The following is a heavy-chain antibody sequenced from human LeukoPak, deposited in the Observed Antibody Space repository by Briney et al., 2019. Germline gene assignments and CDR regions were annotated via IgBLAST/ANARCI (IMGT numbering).Heavy chain of an antibody. Sequence: GGSLRLSCAASGSTFSSYAMHWVRQAPGKGLEWVAVISYDGSNKYYADSVKGRFTISRDNSKNTLYLQMNSLRAEDTAVYYCASDDSSGYYRGVIGYWGQGTLVTVSS. CDR1: GSTFSSYA. D-gene: IGHD3-22*01. CDR3: ASDDSSGYYRGVIGY. J-gene: IGHJ4*02. CDR2: ISYDGSNK. V-gene: IGHV3-30*04.